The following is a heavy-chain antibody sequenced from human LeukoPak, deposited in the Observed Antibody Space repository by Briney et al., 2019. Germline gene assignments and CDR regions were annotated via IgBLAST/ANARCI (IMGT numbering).Heavy chain of an antibody. CDR2: ISYDGSNK. D-gene: IGHD3-10*02. CDR3: AELGITMIGGV. CDR1: GFTFGSYG. J-gene: IGHJ6*04. V-gene: IGHV3-30*18. Sequence: GGSLRLSCAASGFTFGSYGMHWVRQAPGKGLEWVAVISYDGSNKYYADSVKGRFTISRDNSKNTLYLQMNSLRAEDTAVYYCAELGITMIGGVWGKGTTVTISS.